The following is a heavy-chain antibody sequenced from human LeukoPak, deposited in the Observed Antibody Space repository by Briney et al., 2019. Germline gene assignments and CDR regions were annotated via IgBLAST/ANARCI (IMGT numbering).Heavy chain of an antibody. CDR3: ARSMVRGVIIKYYYYYYMDV. CDR2: INHSGST. D-gene: IGHD3-10*01. Sequence: SETLSLTCAVYGGSFSGYYWSWIRQPPGKGLEWIGEINHSGSTNYNPSLKSRVTISVDTSKNQFSLKLSSVTAADTAVYYCARSMVRGVIIKYYYYYYMDVWGKGTTVTVSS. V-gene: IGHV4-34*01. CDR1: GGSFSGYY. J-gene: IGHJ6*03.